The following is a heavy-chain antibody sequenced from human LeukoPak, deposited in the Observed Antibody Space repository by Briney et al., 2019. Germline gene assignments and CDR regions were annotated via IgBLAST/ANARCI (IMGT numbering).Heavy chain of an antibody. D-gene: IGHD5-12*01. J-gene: IGHJ4*02. Sequence: KSSETLSLTCTVSGYSLSSGFFCDWIRQSPGKGLEWIGSFSHRGGSYHNPSLKSRVTISVDTSKNQFSLKLLSVTAADTAVYYCAVEWLGKKGLDYWGQGTLVTVSS. CDR3: AVEWLGKKGLDY. CDR2: FSHRGGS. V-gene: IGHV4-38-2*02. CDR1: GYSLSSGFF.